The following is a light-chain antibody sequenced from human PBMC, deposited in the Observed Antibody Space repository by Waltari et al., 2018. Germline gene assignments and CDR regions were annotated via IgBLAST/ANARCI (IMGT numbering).Light chain of an antibody. CDR3: QQHNSYSYT. Sequence: DIQMTQSPSTLSASVGDRVTITCRASQSVSSWLAWYQQKPGRAPKLRIYKASTLHTGVPARFSGSGYGTEFTLTINSLQPDDFATYYCQQHNSYSYTFGQGTNLEIK. CDR1: QSVSSW. J-gene: IGKJ2*01. CDR2: KAS. V-gene: IGKV1-5*03.